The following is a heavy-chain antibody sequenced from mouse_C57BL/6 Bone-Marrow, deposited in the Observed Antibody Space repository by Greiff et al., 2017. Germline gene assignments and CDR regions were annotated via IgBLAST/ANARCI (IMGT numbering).Heavy chain of an antibody. D-gene: IGHD2-4*01. CDR1: GFTFSSYA. J-gene: IGHJ2*01. V-gene: IGHV5-9-1*02. CDR2: ISSGGDYI. Sequence: EVKLMESGEGLVKPGGSLKLSCAASGFTFSSYAMSWVRQTPEKRLEWVAYISSGGDYIYYADTVKGRFTISRDNARNTLYLQMSSLKSEDTAMYYCTRLYDYDRGFDYGGQGTTLTVSS. CDR3: TRLYDYDRGFDY.